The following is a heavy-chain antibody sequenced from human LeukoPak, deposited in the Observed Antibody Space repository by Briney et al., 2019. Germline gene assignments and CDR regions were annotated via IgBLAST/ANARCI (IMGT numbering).Heavy chain of an antibody. CDR2: IYYSGAT. V-gene: IGHV4-59*11. D-gene: IGHD4-17*01. Sequence: SETLSLTCAVSGGSLSSHYWTWIRQPPGKGLEWIGYIYYSGATNYNPSLKSRVTISVDTSKNQFSLKLSSVTAADTAVYYCARDYGDYGRYFDYWGQGTLVTVSS. CDR1: GGSLSSHY. J-gene: IGHJ4*02. CDR3: ARDYGDYGRYFDY.